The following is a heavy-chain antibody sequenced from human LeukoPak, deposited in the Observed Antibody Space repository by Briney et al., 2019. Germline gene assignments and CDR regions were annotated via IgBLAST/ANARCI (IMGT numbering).Heavy chain of an antibody. CDR1: GFNIDDYY. V-gene: IGHV3-11*01. CDR2: ISLSGGTI. CDR3: AKDSPVATW. Sequence: GGSLRLSCAASGFNIDDYYMSWIRQAPGKGLEWVSHISLSGGTIHYADSVKGRFTVSRDNAKNSLYLQMDSLRADDTAKYYCAKDSPVATWWGQGTLVTVSS. J-gene: IGHJ4*02. D-gene: IGHD1-26*01.